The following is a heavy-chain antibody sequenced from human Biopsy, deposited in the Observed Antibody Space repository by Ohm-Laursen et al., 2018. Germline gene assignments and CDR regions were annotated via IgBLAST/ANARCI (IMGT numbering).Heavy chain of an antibody. CDR2: INPSGGST. D-gene: IGHD3-10*01. Sequence: SVKVSCKASGYTFSGYYMHWVRQAPGQGLEWMGKINPSGGSTSYAQKFQGRVTMTRDTSTTTVYMELSSLRSEDTAVYYCARDRIGGRGDPPDHWGQGTLVTVSS. CDR1: GYTFSGYY. CDR3: ARDRIGGRGDPPDH. V-gene: IGHV1-46*01. J-gene: IGHJ4*02.